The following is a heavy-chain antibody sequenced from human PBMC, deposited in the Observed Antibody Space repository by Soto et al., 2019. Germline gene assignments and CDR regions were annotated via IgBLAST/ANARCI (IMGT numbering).Heavy chain of an antibody. D-gene: IGHD3-3*01. CDR1: GYTFTGYY. CDR2: INPNSGGT. J-gene: IGHJ6*02. CDR3: ARGPLVLRFLEWLPLVYGMDV. V-gene: IGHV1-2*02. Sequence: ASVKVSCKASGYTFTGYYMHWVRQAPGQGLEWMGWINPNSGGTNYAQKFQGRVTMTRDTSISTAYMELSRLRSDDTAVYYCARGPLVLRFLEWLPLVYGMDVWGQGTTVPVSS.